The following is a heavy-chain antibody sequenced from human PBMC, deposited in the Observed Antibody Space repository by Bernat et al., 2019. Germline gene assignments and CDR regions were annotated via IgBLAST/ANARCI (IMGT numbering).Heavy chain of an antibody. CDR3: AHSLVGATFADAFDI. CDR2: IHWDDDK. Sequence: QITLKESGPTLVKPTQTLTLTCTFSGFSLTTSGVAVGWIRQPPGKALEWLAVIHWDDDKRYSPSLKSRLTITKDTSKNQVVLTMTNTDPVDTATYYCAHSLVGATFADAFDIWGQGTMVTVSS. D-gene: IGHD1-26*01. V-gene: IGHV2-5*02. J-gene: IGHJ3*02. CDR1: GFSLTTSGVA.